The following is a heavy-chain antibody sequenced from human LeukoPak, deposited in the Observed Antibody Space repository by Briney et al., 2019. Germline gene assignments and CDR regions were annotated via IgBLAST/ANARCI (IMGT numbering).Heavy chain of an antibody. D-gene: IGHD5-24*01. CDR3: ARDEMATIGRALDY. J-gene: IGHJ4*02. CDR2: INHSGST. CDR1: GGSFSGYY. V-gene: IGHV4-34*01. Sequence: MPSEILSLTCAVYGGSFSGYYWSWIRQPPGKGLEWIGEINHSGSTNYNPSLKSRVTISVDTSKNQFSLKLSSVTAADTAVYYCARDEMATIGRALDYWGQGTLVTVSS.